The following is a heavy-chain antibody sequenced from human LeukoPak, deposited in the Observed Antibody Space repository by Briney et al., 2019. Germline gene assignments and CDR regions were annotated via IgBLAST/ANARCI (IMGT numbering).Heavy chain of an antibody. V-gene: IGHV4-34*01. Sequence: SETLSLTCAVYGGSFSGYYWSWNRQPPGKGLEWIGEINHSGSTNYNPSLKSRVTISVDTSKNQFSLKLSSVTAADTAVYYCARGRGSYFLWGQGTLVTVSS. CDR2: INHSGST. D-gene: IGHD1-26*01. J-gene: IGHJ1*01. CDR1: GGSFSGYY. CDR3: ARGRGSYFL.